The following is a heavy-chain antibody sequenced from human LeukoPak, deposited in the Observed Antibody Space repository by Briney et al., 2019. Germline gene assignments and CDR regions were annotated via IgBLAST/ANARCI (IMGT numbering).Heavy chain of an antibody. J-gene: IGHJ4*01. CDR2: IRQDGSEK. CDR3: ARDGTAAGLYFDL. CDR1: GFTFTDYW. V-gene: IGHV3-7*01. D-gene: IGHD6-13*01. Sequence: GRSLRLSCAVSGFTFTDYWMNWVRQAPGKGPEWVASIRQDGSEKTYVDSVKGRFTISRDNTKNSLSLQLNGLRAEDTAVYYCARDGTAAGLYFDLWGQGTLVTVSS.